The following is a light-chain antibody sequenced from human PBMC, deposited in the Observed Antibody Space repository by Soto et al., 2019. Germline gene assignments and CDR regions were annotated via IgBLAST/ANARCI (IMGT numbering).Light chain of an antibody. Sequence: EIVLTQSPGTLSLSPGERATLSCRTSQSVSSTYLAWYQQKPGQAPRLLIYDASSRATGIPDRFSGSGSGTDFTLTISRLEPEDFAVYYCQQYGSSPDTFGQGTNLEIK. CDR2: DAS. J-gene: IGKJ2*01. V-gene: IGKV3-20*01. CDR1: QSVSSTY. CDR3: QQYGSSPDT.